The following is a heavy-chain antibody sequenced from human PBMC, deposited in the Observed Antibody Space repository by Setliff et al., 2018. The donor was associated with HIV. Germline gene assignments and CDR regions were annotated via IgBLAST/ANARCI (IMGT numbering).Heavy chain of an antibody. V-gene: IGHV1-69*10. Sequence: GASVNVSCRASGGTANTYAINWVRQAPGQGLEWMGQVITILDITSYAQKFQGRVTITADESTNTMYMELSSLRSDDTAVYYCAGPRGDEAFDIWGQGTMVTVSS. CDR3: AGPRGDEAFDI. D-gene: IGHD3-10*01. CDR2: VITILDIT. J-gene: IGHJ3*02. CDR1: GGTANTYA.